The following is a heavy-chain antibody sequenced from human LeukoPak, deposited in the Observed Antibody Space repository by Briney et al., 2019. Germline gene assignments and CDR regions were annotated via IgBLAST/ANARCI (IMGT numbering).Heavy chain of an antibody. CDR2: INPNSGGT. Sequence: ASVKVSCKASGYTFTGYYMHWVRQAPGQGLEWMGWINPNSGGTNYAQKFQGRVTMTRDTSISTAYMELSRLRSDDTAVYYCAREYYYGSSGYSSLRNWGQGTLVAVST. CDR3: AREYYYGSSGYSSLRN. D-gene: IGHD3-22*01. J-gene: IGHJ4*02. V-gene: IGHV1-2*02. CDR1: GYTFTGYY.